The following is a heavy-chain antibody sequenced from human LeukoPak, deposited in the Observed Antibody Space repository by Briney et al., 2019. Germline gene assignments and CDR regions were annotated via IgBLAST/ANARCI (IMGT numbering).Heavy chain of an antibody. J-gene: IGHJ4*02. Sequence: PSGTLSLTCTVSGGSISDYYWTWIRQPPGKGLEWIGFIYYRGSTNYNSSLKSRVTMSVDASKSQFSLQLRSVTAADTAVYYCARSQWPPRFDYWGQGILVTVSS. CDR3: ARSQWPPRFDY. CDR1: GGSISDYY. D-gene: IGHD6-19*01. V-gene: IGHV4-59*01. CDR2: IYYRGST.